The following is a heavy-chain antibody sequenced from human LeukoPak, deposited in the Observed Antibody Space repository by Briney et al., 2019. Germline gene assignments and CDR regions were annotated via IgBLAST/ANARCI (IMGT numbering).Heavy chain of an antibody. J-gene: IGHJ4*02. Sequence: SETLSLTCTVSGGSVSISNYYWGWIRQPPGRGLEWIGSISYSGTYYNPSLKSRLTISVDTSKNHFSLNLRSVTAADTAVYYCARRTSNPVGAIDYWGQGTLVTVSS. CDR2: ISYSGT. CDR1: GGSVSISNYY. CDR3: ARRTSNPVGAIDY. D-gene: IGHD1-26*01. V-gene: IGHV4-39*01.